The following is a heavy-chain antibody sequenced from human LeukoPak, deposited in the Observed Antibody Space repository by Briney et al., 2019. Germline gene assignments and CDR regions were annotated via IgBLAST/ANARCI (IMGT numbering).Heavy chain of an antibody. CDR1: GFTFRTYA. Sequence: GGSLRLSCTASGFTFRTYAMTWVRQAPGKGLEWLSGISGSGNGTYHADSVKGRFIISRDNSKNIVYLQMNSLTVEDTDTYYCAKRTMSAFDSWGQGTLLIVSS. CDR2: ISGSGNGT. CDR3: AKRTMSAFDS. V-gene: IGHV3-23*01. J-gene: IGHJ4*02. D-gene: IGHD5-24*01.